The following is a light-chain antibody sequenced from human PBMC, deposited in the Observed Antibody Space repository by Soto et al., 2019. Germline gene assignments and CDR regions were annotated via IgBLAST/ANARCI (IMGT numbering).Light chain of an antibody. CDR3: IQGTHWPPYT. Sequence: DVVMTQSPLSLPVTLGQPASISCRSSQSLVYSDGNAYLNWFHQRPGQSPRRLIYKVSYRDSGVPDRVSGSGSRSDFTLKISRVEAEDVGVYYCIQGTHWPPYTFGQGTKLEIK. J-gene: IGKJ2*01. CDR1: QSLVYSDGNAY. V-gene: IGKV2-30*01. CDR2: KVS.